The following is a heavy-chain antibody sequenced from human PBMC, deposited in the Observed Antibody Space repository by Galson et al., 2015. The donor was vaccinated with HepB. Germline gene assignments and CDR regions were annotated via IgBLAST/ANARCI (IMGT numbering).Heavy chain of an antibody. V-gene: IGHV1-2*02. J-gene: IGHJ6*02. CDR1: GYTFIGYH. CDR3: AREGDDSTYYFLSSPDDGVDV. D-gene: IGHD2/OR15-2a*01. CDR2: MTPNSGDT. Sequence: SVKVSCKASGYTFIGYHIHWVRQAPGQGLEWMGRMTPNSGDTNYAQKFQGRVTMTRDTSISTAYMELRSLTYDDTAVYYCAREGDDSTYYFLSSPDDGVDVLGQGSTVIVSS.